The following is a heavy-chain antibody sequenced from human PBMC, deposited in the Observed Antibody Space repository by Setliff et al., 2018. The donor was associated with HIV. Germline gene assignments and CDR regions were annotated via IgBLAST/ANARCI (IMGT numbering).Heavy chain of an antibody. CDR2: INPDGSKK. D-gene: IGHD4-4*01. CDR1: GFIFSNYW. J-gene: IGHJ4*02. CDR3: AGWGFDYNY. Sequence: GGSLRLSCAASGFIFSNYWMNWVRQAPGKGLEWVANINPDGSKKSYVDSVKGRFTISRDNAKNSVFLQMSSLRVDDTAVYYCAGWGFDYNYWGQGTLVTVSS. V-gene: IGHV3-7*01.